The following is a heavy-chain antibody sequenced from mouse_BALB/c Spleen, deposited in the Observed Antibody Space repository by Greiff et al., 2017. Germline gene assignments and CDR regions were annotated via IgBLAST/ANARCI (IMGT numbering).Heavy chain of an antibody. CDR3: ARGGDYDRWGSAY. V-gene: IGHV1-9*01. CDR2: ILPGSGST. J-gene: IGHJ3*01. Sequence: QVQLKQSGAELMKPGASVKISCKATGYTFSSYWIEWVKQRPGHGLEWIGEILPGSGSTNYNEKFKGKATFTADTSSNTAYMQLSSLTSEDSAVYYCARGGDYDRWGSAYWGQGTLVTVSA. D-gene: IGHD2-4*01. CDR1: GYTFSSYW.